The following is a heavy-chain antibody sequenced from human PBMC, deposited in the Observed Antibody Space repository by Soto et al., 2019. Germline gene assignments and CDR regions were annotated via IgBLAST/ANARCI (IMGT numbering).Heavy chain of an antibody. D-gene: IGHD4-17*01. CDR2: IYYSGSS. J-gene: IGHJ6*03. Sequence: SETLSLTCTVSGGSINSYYWSWIRQPPGKGLEWIGYIYYSGSSNYNPSLKSRVTISVDTSKNQFSLKLSSVTAADTAVYYCARHPTPSTVTTYYYYYMDVWGKGTTVTVSS. V-gene: IGHV4-59*08. CDR3: ARHPTPSTVTTYYYYYMDV. CDR1: GGSINSYY.